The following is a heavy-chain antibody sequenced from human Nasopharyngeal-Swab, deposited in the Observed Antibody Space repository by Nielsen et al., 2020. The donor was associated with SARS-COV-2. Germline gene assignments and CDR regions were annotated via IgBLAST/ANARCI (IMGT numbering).Heavy chain of an antibody. CDR2: ISSSGSTI. Sequence: GESLKISCAASGFTFSSYEMNWVRQAPGKGLEWVSYISSSGSTIYYADSVKGRFTISRDNAKNSLYLQMNSLRAEDTALYYCAEGGNYYDSSGHIDYWGQGTLVTVSS. D-gene: IGHD3-22*01. J-gene: IGHJ4*02. V-gene: IGHV3-48*03. CDR1: GFTFSSYE. CDR3: AEGGNYYDSSGHIDY.